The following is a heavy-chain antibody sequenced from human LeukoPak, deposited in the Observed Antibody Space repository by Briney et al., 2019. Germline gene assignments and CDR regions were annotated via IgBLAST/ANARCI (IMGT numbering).Heavy chain of an antibody. D-gene: IGHD3-9*01. Sequence: GGSLRLSCAASGVTFSDYYMSWIRQAPGKGLEWVSYISSSSSYTNYADSVKGRFTISRDNAKNSLYLQMNSLRAEDTAVYYCARSGSLPGYYLWFDPWGQGTLVTVSS. CDR1: GVTFSDYY. V-gene: IGHV3-11*06. CDR3: ARSGSLPGYYLWFDP. J-gene: IGHJ5*02. CDR2: ISSSSSYT.